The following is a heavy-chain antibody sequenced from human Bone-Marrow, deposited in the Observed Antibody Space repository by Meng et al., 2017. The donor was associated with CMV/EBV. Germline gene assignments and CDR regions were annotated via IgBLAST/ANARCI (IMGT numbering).Heavy chain of an antibody. CDR2: IWYDGSKK. J-gene: IGHJ5*02. CDR1: GFNFNSYG. D-gene: IGHD6-13*01. Sequence: GESLKISCAASGFNFNSYGIHWVRQAPGKGLEWVAVIWYDGSKKYYADSVKGRFIISRDNSMNTLYLQMNSLRAEDTAVYYCARERQLVQYDWFDPWGQGTLVTVSS. V-gene: IGHV3-33*01. CDR3: ARERQLVQYDWFDP.